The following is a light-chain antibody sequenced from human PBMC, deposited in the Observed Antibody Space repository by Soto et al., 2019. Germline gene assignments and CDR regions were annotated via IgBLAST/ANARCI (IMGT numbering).Light chain of an antibody. CDR2: DAS. CDR1: QSVSVY. Sequence: EIVLTQSPATLSLSPGERATLSCRASQSVSVYLAWYQQKPGQAPRLLIYDASRRATGIPDRFSGSGSGTDFTLTITRLEPEDFAVYYCQQYGGSPRTFGQGTKVDIK. J-gene: IGKJ1*01. V-gene: IGKV3-20*01. CDR3: QQYGGSPRT.